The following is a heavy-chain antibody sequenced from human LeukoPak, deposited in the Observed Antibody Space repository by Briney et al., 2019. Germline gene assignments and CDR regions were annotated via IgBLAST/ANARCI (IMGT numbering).Heavy chain of an antibody. Sequence: PGGSLRLSCAASGFTFSSYGMHWVRQAPGKGLEWVAFIRYDGSNKYYADSVKGRFTISRDNSKNTLYLQMNSLRAEDTAVYYCAKGYYYDSSGYPPLLYWGQGTLVTVSS. D-gene: IGHD3-22*01. CDR2: IRYDGSNK. J-gene: IGHJ4*02. CDR1: GFTFSSYG. CDR3: AKGYYYDSSGYPPLLY. V-gene: IGHV3-30*02.